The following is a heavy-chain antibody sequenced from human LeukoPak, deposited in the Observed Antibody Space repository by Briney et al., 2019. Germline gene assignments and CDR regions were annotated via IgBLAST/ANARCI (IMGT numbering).Heavy chain of an antibody. D-gene: IGHD6-19*01. CDR1: GYTFTSYG. V-gene: IGHV1-2*02. Sequence: ASVKVSCKASGYTFTSYGISWVRQAPGQGLEWMGWINSNSGGTNYAQKFQGRVTMTRDTSINTAYMEVSRLTFDDTAVYYCARPRTSGWIHDVYDIWGQGTMVTVSS. CDR2: INSNSGGT. CDR3: ARPRTSGWIHDVYDI. J-gene: IGHJ3*02.